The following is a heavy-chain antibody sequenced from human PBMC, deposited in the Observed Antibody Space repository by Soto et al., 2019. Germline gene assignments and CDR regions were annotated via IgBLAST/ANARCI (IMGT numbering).Heavy chain of an antibody. Sequence: SETLSLTCTVSGGSISDDSYWSWIRQTPGKGLEWIGYIYHTGNTYYNPSLRSRVSIPVDKSKSQFSLKLISVTAADTAVYFCARDEYQLLSSVSWFDSWGQGTLVTVSS. CDR1: GGSISDDSY. CDR3: ARDEYQLLSSVSWFDS. V-gene: IGHV4-30-4*01. D-gene: IGHD2-2*01. J-gene: IGHJ5*01. CDR2: IYHTGNT.